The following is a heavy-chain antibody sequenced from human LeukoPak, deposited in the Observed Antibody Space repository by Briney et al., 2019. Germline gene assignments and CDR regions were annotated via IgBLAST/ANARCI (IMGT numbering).Heavy chain of an antibody. J-gene: IGHJ5*02. Sequence: SVKVSCKASGGTFSSYAISWVRQAPGQGLEWMGGIIPIFGTANYAQKFQGRVTITSDESTSTAYMELSSLRSEDTAVYYCARDPGGKVWGNWFDPWGRRTLVTVSS. D-gene: IGHD4-23*01. CDR2: IIPIFGTA. CDR3: ARDPGGKVWGNWFDP. CDR1: GGTFSSYA. V-gene: IGHV1-69*13.